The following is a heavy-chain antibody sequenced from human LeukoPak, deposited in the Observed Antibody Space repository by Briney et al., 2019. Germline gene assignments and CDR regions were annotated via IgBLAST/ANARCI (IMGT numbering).Heavy chain of an antibody. CDR1: GYTFTGYY. J-gene: IGHJ4*02. CDR3: ARGGSSGWNHLYY. CDR2: INPNSGDT. V-gene: IGHV1-2*02. Sequence: ASVKVSCKASGYTFTGYYMHWVRQAPGQGLEWMGWINPNSGDTNYAQKFQGRVTMTRDTSISTAYMELRSLRSDDTAVYSCARGGSSGWNHLYYWGQGTLVTVSS. D-gene: IGHD6-19*01.